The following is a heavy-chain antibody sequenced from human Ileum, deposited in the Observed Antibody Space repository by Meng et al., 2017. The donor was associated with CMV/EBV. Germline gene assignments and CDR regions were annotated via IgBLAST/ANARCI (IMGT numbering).Heavy chain of an antibody. V-gene: IGHV4-34*01. CDR3: ARDATTRFDY. J-gene: IGHJ4*02. Sequence: GSLRLSCAVHGGSFSGYYWGWIRQPPGKGLEWIGSIYRSGSTYYNPSLKSRVTISVDTSKNQFSLKLSSVTAADTAVYYCARDATTRFDYWGQGTLVTVSS. D-gene: IGHD4-11*01. CDR2: IYRSGST. CDR1: GGSFSGYY.